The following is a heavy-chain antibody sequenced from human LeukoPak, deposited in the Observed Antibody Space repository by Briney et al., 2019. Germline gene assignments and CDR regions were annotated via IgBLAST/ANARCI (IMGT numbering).Heavy chain of an antibody. V-gene: IGHV5-51*01. D-gene: IGHD1-26*01. CDR3: ARGRGADEFDY. CDR2: IYPGDSDT. CDR1: GFTFSSYW. Sequence: GGSLRLSCAASGFTFSSYWMSWVRQMPGKGLEWMGIIYPGDSDTRYSPSFQGQVTISADKSISTAYLQWSSLKASDTAMYYCARGRGADEFDYWGQGTLVTASS. J-gene: IGHJ4*02.